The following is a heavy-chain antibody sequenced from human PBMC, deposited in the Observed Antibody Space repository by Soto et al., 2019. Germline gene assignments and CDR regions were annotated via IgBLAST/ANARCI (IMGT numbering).Heavy chain of an antibody. Sequence: QVQLVQSGAEVKKPGASVKVSCKASGYTFDTYFIHWVRQAPGQGLEWMGIINPTSGSTTYAQTCPGRVTRTKETSTSTAYRELSSLRSEDTSIYYCPSGYFRTGYYGEGFDFWGQGTLVTVSS. D-gene: IGHD3-9*01. V-gene: IGHV1-46*02. CDR3: PSGYFRTGYYGEGFDF. J-gene: IGHJ4*02. CDR1: GYTFDTYF. CDR2: INPTSGST.